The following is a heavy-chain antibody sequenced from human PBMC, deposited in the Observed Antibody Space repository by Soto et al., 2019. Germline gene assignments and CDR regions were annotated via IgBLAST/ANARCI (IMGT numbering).Heavy chain of an antibody. J-gene: IGHJ6*02. CDR2: INAGNGNT. Sequence: ASVKVSCKASGYTFTSYAMHWVRQAPGQRLERMGWINAGNGNTKYSQKIQGRVTITRDTSASTAYMELSSLRSEDTAVYYCAGQQLVSVFYYYGMDVWGQGTTVTVS. V-gene: IGHV1-3*01. CDR1: GYTFTSYA. CDR3: AGQQLVSVFYYYGMDV. D-gene: IGHD6-13*01.